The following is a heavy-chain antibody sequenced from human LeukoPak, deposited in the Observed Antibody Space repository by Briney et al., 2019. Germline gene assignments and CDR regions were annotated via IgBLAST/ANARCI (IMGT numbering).Heavy chain of an antibody. Sequence: GGSLRLSCAASGFTFSSYAMSWVRQAQGKGLEWVSAISGSGGSTYYADSVKGRFSISRDSSKNTLYLEMNSLRAEDTAVYYCARHYDTSGYHYFDFRGQGTLVTVSS. CDR3: ARHYDTSGYHYFDF. CDR2: ISGSGGST. J-gene: IGHJ4*02. V-gene: IGHV3-23*01. D-gene: IGHD3-22*01. CDR1: GFTFSSYA.